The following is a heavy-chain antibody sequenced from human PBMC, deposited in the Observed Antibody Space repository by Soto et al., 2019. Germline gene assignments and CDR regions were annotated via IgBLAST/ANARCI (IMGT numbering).Heavy chain of an antibody. Sequence: QITLKESGPTLVKPTQTLTLTCTFSGFSLTTDRVGVGWIRQPPGEALEWLAVVYWDDSKTYRPSLESRLTITNDTSKNQVALTMTNMDSVDTATYYCANAYGGRSLYWGEGTLVTVSS. CDR2: VYWDDSK. CDR1: GFSLTTDRVG. V-gene: IGHV2-5*02. J-gene: IGHJ4*02. CDR3: ANAYGGRSLY. D-gene: IGHD1-26*01.